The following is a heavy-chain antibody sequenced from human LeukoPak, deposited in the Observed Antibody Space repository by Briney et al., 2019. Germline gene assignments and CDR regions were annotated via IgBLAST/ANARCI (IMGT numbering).Heavy chain of an antibody. J-gene: IGHJ6*02. CDR2: INHSGST. V-gene: IGHV4-34*01. Sequence: SEALSLTCAVYGGSFSGYYWSWIRQPPGKGLEWIGEINHSGSTNYNPSLKSRVTISVDTSKNQFSLKLSSVTAADTAVYYCARAPRGDYLYYYYGMDVWGQGTTVTVSS. CDR3: ARAPRGDYLYYYYGMDV. CDR1: GGSFSGYY. D-gene: IGHD5-12*01.